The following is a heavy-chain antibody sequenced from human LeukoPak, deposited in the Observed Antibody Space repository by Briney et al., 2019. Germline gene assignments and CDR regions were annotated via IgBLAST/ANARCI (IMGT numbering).Heavy chain of an antibody. CDR3: VVGGSPGY. J-gene: IGHJ4*02. Sequence: GGSLRLSCAASGLAFSAYKMHWVRQAPRKGLVWVSRISTDGYTTVYADFVQGRFTASRDNTKNTWSLEMNSLRAEDTAVYYCVVGGSPGYWGQGTLVTVSS. CDR2: ISTDGYTT. D-gene: IGHD2-15*01. V-gene: IGHV3-74*01. CDR1: GLAFSAYK.